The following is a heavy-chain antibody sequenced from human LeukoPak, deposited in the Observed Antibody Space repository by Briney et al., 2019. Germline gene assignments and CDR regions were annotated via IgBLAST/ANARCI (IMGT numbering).Heavy chain of an antibody. D-gene: IGHD3-10*01. V-gene: IGHV1-2*02. CDR2: ISSNNGVT. J-gene: IGHJ4*02. Sequence: ASVKVSCKASGYSFTDYYIHWVRQAPGHGLEWMGWISSNNGVTKYAQKFQDRVTLTRDVSISTVYMELNSLTSDDTAVYYRARHRGHTGYFDYWDQGTLVSVSS. CDR3: ARHRGHTGYFDY. CDR1: GYSFTDYY.